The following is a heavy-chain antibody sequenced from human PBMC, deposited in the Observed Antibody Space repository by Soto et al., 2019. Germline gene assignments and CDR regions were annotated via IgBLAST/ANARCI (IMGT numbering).Heavy chain of an antibody. CDR3: AIFDTAMGH. CDR1: GYTFTSYD. Sequence: ASVKVSCKASGYTFTSYDINWVRQATGQGLEWMGWMNPNSGNTNYAQKFQGRVTMTRDTSISTAYMELSSLRSDDTAVYYCAIFDTAMGHWGQGTLVTVSS. D-gene: IGHD5-18*01. CDR2: MNPNSGNT. V-gene: IGHV1-8*01. J-gene: IGHJ4*02.